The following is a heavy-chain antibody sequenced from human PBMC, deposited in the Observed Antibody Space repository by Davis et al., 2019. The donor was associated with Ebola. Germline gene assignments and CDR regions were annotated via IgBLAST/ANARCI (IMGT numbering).Heavy chain of an antibody. Sequence: PGGSLTLSCAASGFTFSSYWMSWVRQAPGKGLEWVSAISGSGGSTYYADSVKGRFTISRANSKKTPCLQMNSLRAEDTAVYYCAKSGLSFGVVKYHYGMDVWGKGTTVTVSS. V-gene: IGHV3-23*01. CDR1: GFTFSSYW. CDR3: AKSGLSFGVVKYHYGMDV. J-gene: IGHJ6*04. CDR2: ISGSGGST. D-gene: IGHD3-3*01.